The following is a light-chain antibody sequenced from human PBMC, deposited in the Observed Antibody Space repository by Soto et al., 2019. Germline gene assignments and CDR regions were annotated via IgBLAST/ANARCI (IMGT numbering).Light chain of an antibody. Sequence: QSVLTQPASVSGSPGQSITISCTGTSSDVGSDNLVSWYQQHPGKAPKLMIYEGSKRPSGVSNRFSGSKSGNTAALTISGLQAEDEADYYCCSYAGSSTSYVVFGGGTKLTVL. J-gene: IGLJ2*01. CDR1: SSDVGSDNL. CDR2: EGS. CDR3: CSYAGSSTSYVV. V-gene: IGLV2-23*01.